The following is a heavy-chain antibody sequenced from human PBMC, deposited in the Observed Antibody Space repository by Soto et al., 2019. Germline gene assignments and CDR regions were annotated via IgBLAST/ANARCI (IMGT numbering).Heavy chain of an antibody. Sequence: RASVKVSCKASGYAFTAYYIHWVRQAPGQGLEWMGWINPNDGGTKYAQNFQDRVTMTSDTSITTAYMELSRLTSDDTAVYFCARDSYSGSYVHWGQGTLVTVSS. CDR2: INPNDGGT. CDR1: GYAFTAYY. V-gene: IGHV1-2*02. J-gene: IGHJ4*02. D-gene: IGHD1-26*01. CDR3: ARDSYSGSYVH.